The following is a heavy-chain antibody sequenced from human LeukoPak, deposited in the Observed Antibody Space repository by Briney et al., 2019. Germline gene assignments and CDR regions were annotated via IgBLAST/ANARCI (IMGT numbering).Heavy chain of an antibody. D-gene: IGHD3-22*01. CDR2: IIPIFGTA. Sequence: SVKVSCKASGGTFSSYAISWVRQAPGQGLEWMGGIIPIFGTANYAQKFQGRVTITTDKSTSTAYMELSSLRSEDTAVYYCAREFQNRGYYDSSGPAYWGQGTLVTVSS. V-gene: IGHV1-69*05. CDR3: AREFQNRGYYDSSGPAY. J-gene: IGHJ4*02. CDR1: GGTFSSYA.